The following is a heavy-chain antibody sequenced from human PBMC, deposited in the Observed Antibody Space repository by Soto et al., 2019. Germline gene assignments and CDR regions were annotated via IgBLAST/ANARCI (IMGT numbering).Heavy chain of an antibody. CDR1: GYTFTSYG. CDR2: ISAYNGNT. D-gene: IGHD6-19*01. V-gene: IGHV1-18*01. J-gene: IGHJ5*02. Sequence: ASVKVSCKTSGYTFTSYGISWVRQAPGQGLEWMGWISAYNGNTNYARKLQGRVTMTTDTSTSTAYMELRSLRSDDTAVYYCAGDRRISIAVAGTPWFDPWGQGTLVTVSS. CDR3: AGDRRISIAVAGTPWFDP.